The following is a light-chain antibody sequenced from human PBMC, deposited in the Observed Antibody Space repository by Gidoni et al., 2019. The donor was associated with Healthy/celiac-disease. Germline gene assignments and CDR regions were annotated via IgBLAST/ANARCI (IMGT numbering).Light chain of an antibody. Sequence: DIQMTQSPSSLSASVGDRVTITCRASQSISSYLNWYQQKPGKAPKLLIYAASSLQSGVPSRFSVSGSGADFTLTISSLQPEDFATYYCQQSYSTPWWTFGQGTKVEIK. J-gene: IGKJ1*01. CDR3: QQSYSTPWWT. V-gene: IGKV1-39*01. CDR2: AAS. CDR1: QSISSY.